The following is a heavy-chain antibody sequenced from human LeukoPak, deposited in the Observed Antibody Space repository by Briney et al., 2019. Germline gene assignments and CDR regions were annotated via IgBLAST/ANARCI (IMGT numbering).Heavy chain of an antibody. CDR2: IYYSGST. Sequence: SETLSLTCTVSGGSISSSSYYWSWIRQPPGKGLEWIGYIYYSGSTNYNPSLKSRVTISVDTSKNQFSLKLSSVTAADTAVYYCARALYSNYVRRGYYFDYWGQGTLVTVSS. J-gene: IGHJ4*02. CDR1: GGSISSSSYY. CDR3: ARALYSNYVRRGYYFDY. D-gene: IGHD4-11*01. V-gene: IGHV4-61*01.